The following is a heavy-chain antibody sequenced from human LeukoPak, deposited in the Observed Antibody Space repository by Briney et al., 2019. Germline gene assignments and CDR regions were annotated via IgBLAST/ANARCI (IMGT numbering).Heavy chain of an antibody. Sequence: GGSLRLSCAASGLTFSSYGMSWVRQAPGKGLEWVSSISSSSSYIYYADSVKGRFTISRDNAKNSLYLQMNSLRAEDTAVYYCARDPVRIYSWSFYMDVWGKGTTVTVSS. CDR1: GLTFSSYG. D-gene: IGHD5-18*01. CDR2: ISSSSSYI. J-gene: IGHJ6*03. V-gene: IGHV3-21*01. CDR3: ARDPVRIYSWSFYMDV.